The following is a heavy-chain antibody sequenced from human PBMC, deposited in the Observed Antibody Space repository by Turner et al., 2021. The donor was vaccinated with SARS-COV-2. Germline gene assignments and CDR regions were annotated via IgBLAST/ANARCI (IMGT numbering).Heavy chain of an antibody. CDR3: ARCGSSGGTPHFDY. J-gene: IGHJ4*02. V-gene: IGHV3-23*01. D-gene: IGHD5-12*01. CDR1: GFSFRGYA. Sequence: EVHLMESGGGLTQPGGSLRLSCLASGFSFRGYAMGWVRHFPGKGLEWVSSPSGSGESAYYAESVRGRFTISRDNSRNTLHLQMNTLRAGDTALYYCARCGSSGGTPHFDYLGQGIQVTVSS. CDR2: PSGSGESA.